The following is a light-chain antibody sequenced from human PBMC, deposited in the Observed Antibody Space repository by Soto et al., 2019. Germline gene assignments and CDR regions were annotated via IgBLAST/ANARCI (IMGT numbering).Light chain of an antibody. CDR3: QQYHRYPYT. Sequence: DIQLTQSPSTLSASVGDRVTITCRASEGISGWLAWYQQKPGKVPNLLIYKTSNLQPGVPSRFSGSGSGTDFTLTISGLHPDDFATYYCQQYHRYPYTFGQGTKLEIK. J-gene: IGKJ2*01. CDR2: KTS. V-gene: IGKV1-5*03. CDR1: EGISGW.